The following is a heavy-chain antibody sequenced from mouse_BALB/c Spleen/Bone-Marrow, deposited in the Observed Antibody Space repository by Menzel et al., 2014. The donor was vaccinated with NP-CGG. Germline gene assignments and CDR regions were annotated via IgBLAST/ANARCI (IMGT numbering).Heavy chain of an antibody. Sequence: EVKLVESGGGLVQPGGSLKLSSAASGFTFSSYGMSWVRQTPDKRLELVATINSNGGSTYYPDSVKGRFTISRDNAKNTLYLQMSSLKSEDTAMYYCARDYYGSSYAMDYWGQGTSVTVSS. V-gene: IGHV5-6-3*01. J-gene: IGHJ4*01. D-gene: IGHD1-1*01. CDR2: INSNGGST. CDR1: GFTFSSYG. CDR3: ARDYYGSSYAMDY.